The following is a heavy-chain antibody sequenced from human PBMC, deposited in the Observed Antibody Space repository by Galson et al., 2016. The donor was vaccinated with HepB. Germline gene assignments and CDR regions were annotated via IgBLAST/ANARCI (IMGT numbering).Heavy chain of an antibody. D-gene: IGHD6-13*01. Sequence: SLRLSCAASGFTFRSYDMSWVRQSTGKGLEWVAAIGTLHDSFFPDSVQGRFSISRENVKNSLYLQLNRLRAGDTAVYYCARIARGSSYTLGYFDLWGRGTLVTGSS. CDR3: ARIARGSSYTLGYFDL. CDR2: IGTLHDS. V-gene: IGHV3-13*04. J-gene: IGHJ2*01. CDR1: GFTFRSYD.